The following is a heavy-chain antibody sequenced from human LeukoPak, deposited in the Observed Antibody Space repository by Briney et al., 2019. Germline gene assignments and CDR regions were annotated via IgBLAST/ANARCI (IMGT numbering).Heavy chain of an antibody. V-gene: IGHV3-21*01. CDR1: GFTFSTYN. J-gene: IGHJ4*02. CDR2: ISSSGNYI. D-gene: IGHD6-13*01. Sequence: PGGSLRLSCAASGFTFSTYNMNWVRQAPGKGLEWISSISSSGNYINYADSVKGRFTISRDNAKDSLYLQMNSLRAEDTAVYYCARGWQSFDYWGQGTLVTVSS. CDR3: ARGWQSFDY.